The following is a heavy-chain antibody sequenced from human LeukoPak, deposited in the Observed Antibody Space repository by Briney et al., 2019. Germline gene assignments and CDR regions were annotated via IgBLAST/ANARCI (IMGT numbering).Heavy chain of an antibody. CDR1: GFTFSSYA. CDR2: ISGSGGST. CDR3: AKDPDSSGWYPGPNY. J-gene: IGHJ4*02. D-gene: IGHD6-19*01. Sequence: GGSLRLSCAASGFTFSSYAMSWVRQAPGKGLEWVSAISGSGGSTYNADSVKGRFTISRDNSKNTLYLQMNSLRAEDTAVYYCAKDPDSSGWYPGPNYWGQGTLVTVSS. V-gene: IGHV3-23*01.